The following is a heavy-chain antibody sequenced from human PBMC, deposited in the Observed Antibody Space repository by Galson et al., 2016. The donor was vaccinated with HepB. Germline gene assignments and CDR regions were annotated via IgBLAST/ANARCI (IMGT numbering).Heavy chain of an antibody. CDR1: GYSISSGYY. V-gene: IGHV4-38-2*01. J-gene: IGHJ4*02. D-gene: IGHD1-7*01. Sequence: SETLSLTCAVSGYSISSGYYWGWIRQPPGKGLEWIGSINYSGTIYYNPSLKSRVTKSIDASKNQFSLKLSSVTATDTAMDYCARGSNWNYDYWSQRTLVTVSS. CDR2: INYSGTI. CDR3: ARGSNWNYDY.